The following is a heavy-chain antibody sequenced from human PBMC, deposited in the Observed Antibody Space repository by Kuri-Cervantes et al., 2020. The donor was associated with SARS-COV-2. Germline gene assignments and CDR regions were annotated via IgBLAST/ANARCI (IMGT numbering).Heavy chain of an antibody. CDR2: INSDGSST. Sequence: GESLKISCAASGFTFSSYWMHWVRQAPGKGLVWVSRINSDGSSTSYADSVKGRFTISRDNAKNTLYLQMNSLRAEDTAVYYCARDVVHDFWGGYENWFDPWGQGTLVTVSS. CDR3: ARDVVHDFWGGYENWFDP. V-gene: IGHV3-74*01. CDR1: GFTFSSYW. J-gene: IGHJ5*02. D-gene: IGHD3-3*01.